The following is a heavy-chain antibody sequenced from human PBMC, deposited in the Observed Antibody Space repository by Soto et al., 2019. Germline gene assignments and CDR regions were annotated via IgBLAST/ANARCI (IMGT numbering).Heavy chain of an antibody. D-gene: IGHD6-13*01. CDR2: IYTSGST. Sequence: SSETLSLTCTVSGGSISSYYWSWIRQPAGKGLESIGRIYTSGSTNYNPSLKSRVTMSVDTSKTQFSLKLSSVTAADTAVYYCARDKVGSSSWASFDYWGQGTLVTVSS. V-gene: IGHV4-4*07. CDR1: GGSISSYY. CDR3: ARDKVGSSSWASFDY. J-gene: IGHJ4*02.